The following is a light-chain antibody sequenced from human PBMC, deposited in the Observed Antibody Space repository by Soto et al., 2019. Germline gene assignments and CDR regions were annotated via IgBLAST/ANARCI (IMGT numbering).Light chain of an antibody. V-gene: IGKV3-20*01. Sequence: ETVLTQSPGPLSLSPGERATLSCRASQSVSSSYLAWYQQKPGQAPRLLIYDASSRATGIPDRFSGSGSGTDFTLTIRRLEPEDFAVYYCQQYVRSPPSWTFGQGTKVEIK. CDR3: QQYVRSPPSWT. CDR1: QSVSSSY. J-gene: IGKJ1*01. CDR2: DAS.